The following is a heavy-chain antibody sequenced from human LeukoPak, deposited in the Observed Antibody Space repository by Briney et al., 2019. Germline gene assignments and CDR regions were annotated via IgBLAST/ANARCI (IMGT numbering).Heavy chain of an antibody. CDR2: IHKDGSEK. CDR1: GFTFRNYW. D-gene: IGHD3-10*01. V-gene: IGHV3-7*05. Sequence: GGSLRLPCVASGFTFRNYWMTWVRQAPGEGLEWVANIHKDGSEKYFVASVRGRFTISRDNAKDSLYLQMSSLRAEDTAVYYCVRGSSGTVVRGVAWAWFDPWGQGTLVTVSS. CDR3: VRGSSGTVVRGVAWAWFDP. J-gene: IGHJ5*02.